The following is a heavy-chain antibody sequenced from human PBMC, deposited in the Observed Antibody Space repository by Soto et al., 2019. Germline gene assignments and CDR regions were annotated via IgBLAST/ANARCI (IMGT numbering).Heavy chain of an antibody. D-gene: IGHD2-2*01. CDR2: INPNSGGT. V-gene: IGHV1-2*04. Sequence: ASVKVSCKASGYTFTGYYMHWVRQAPGQGLEWMGWINPNSGGTNYAQKFQGWVTMTRDTSISTAYMELSRLRSDDTAVYYCARSRPQYCSSTSCYDSFARFDPWGQGTLVTVSS. CDR1: GYTFTGYY. J-gene: IGHJ5*02. CDR3: ARSRPQYCSSTSCYDSFARFDP.